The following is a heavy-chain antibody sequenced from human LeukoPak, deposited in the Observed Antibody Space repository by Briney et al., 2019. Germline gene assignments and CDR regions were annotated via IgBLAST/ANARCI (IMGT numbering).Heavy chain of an antibody. V-gene: IGHV3-23*01. D-gene: IGHD3/OR15-3a*01. Sequence: PGGSLRLSCAVSGITLSNYGMSWVRQAPGKGLEWVAGISDSGGSTKYADSVKGRFTISRDNPKHTLLLQMNSLRAEDTAVYFCAKRGVVIRVVLVGFHKEANYFESWGQGALVTVSS. J-gene: IGHJ4*02. CDR2: ISDSGGST. CDR3: AKRGVVIRVVLVGFHKEANYFES. CDR1: GITLSNYG.